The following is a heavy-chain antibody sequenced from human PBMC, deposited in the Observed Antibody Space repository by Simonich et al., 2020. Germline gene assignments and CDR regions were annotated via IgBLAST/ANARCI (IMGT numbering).Heavy chain of an antibody. J-gene: IGHJ4*02. Sequence: QVQLVQSGAEVKKPGSSVKVSCKASGGTFSSYAISWLRQAPGQGLEWMGGIIPILGIANDEQKCQGRVTITADKSTSTAYMELSSLRSEDTAVYYCARGEAAAGMGFDYWGQGTLVTVSS. CDR2: IIPILGIA. D-gene: IGHD6-13*01. CDR1: GGTFSSYA. V-gene: IGHV1-69*10. CDR3: ARGEAAAGMGFDY.